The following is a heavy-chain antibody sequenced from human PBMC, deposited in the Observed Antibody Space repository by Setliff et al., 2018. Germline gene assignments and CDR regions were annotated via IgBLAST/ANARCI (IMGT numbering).Heavy chain of an antibody. CDR1: AYTFIDYY. V-gene: IGHV1-2*02. J-gene: IGHJ3*02. Sequence: ASVKVSCKASAYTFIDYYLHWVRQAPGQGLEWMGWINPNSGDTYYVQKFQDRVTMTRDTSIRTAYMELRRLRSGDTALYYCARDGVSSGWYPDAFDIWGQGTMVTVSS. CDR3: ARDGVSSGWYPDAFDI. D-gene: IGHD6-19*01. CDR2: INPNSGDT.